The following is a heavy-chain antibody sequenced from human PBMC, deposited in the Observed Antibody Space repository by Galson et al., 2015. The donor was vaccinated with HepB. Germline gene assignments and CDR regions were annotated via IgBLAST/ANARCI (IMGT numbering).Heavy chain of an antibody. Sequence: PALVKPTQTLTLTCTFSGFSLSTSGVGVGWIRQPPGKALEWLALIYWDDDKRYSPSLKSRLTITKDTSKNQVVLTMTNMDPVDTATYYCAHYREWELPADHFDYWGQGTLVTVSS. V-gene: IGHV2-5*02. D-gene: IGHD1-26*01. CDR3: AHYREWELPADHFDY. CDR1: GFSLSTSGVG. J-gene: IGHJ4*02. CDR2: IYWDDDK.